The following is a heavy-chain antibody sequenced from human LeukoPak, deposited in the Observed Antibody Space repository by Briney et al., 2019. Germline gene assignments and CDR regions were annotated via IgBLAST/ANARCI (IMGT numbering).Heavy chain of an antibody. Sequence: GGSLRLSCAASGFTFSSYALHWVRQAPGKGLEWVAVISYDGSNKYYADSVKGRFTISRDNSKNKLYLQMNSLRAEDTAVYYCARDVVVAMVRGGGGNYFDYWGRGTLVTVSS. V-gene: IGHV3-30*04. J-gene: IGHJ4*02. D-gene: IGHD3-10*01. CDR1: GFTFSSYA. CDR2: ISYDGSNK. CDR3: ARDVVVAMVRGGGGNYFDY.